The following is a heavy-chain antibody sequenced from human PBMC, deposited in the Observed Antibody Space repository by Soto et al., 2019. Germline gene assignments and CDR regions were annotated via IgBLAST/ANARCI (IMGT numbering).Heavy chain of an antibody. D-gene: IGHD3-16*01. CDR1: GVGFSTSW. CDR2: ILSKNDGGTT. V-gene: IGHV3-15*01. J-gene: IGHJ4*02. Sequence: EVQLVESGGGLVPPGGSLRLSCAASGVGFSTSWMSWVRQAPGKGLEWVGRILSKNDGGTTDYPAPVKGRFIISREDSKNELYLQTIALKAEDTAAYYCSTYNYVWGTYPVRWAYWAQGTLVTVSS. CDR3: STYNYVWGTYPVRWAY.